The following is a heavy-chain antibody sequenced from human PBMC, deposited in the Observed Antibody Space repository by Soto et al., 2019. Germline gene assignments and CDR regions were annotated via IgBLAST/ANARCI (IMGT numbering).Heavy chain of an antibody. J-gene: IGHJ5*02. Sequence: PSETLSLTCTVSGGSISTGDSFWTWIRQPPGKGLEWIGHIYYSGNTYYNPSLKSRLTISIDTSKNQLSLKLRSLTAADTAVYYCARDRRDYSDFWGRFEPWGQGTLVTVSS. CDR2: IYYSGNT. CDR1: GGSISTGDSF. CDR3: ARDRRDYSDFWGRFEP. V-gene: IGHV4-30-4*01. D-gene: IGHD4-17*01.